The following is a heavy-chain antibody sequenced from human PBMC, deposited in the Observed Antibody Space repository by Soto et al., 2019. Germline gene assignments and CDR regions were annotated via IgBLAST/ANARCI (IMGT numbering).Heavy chain of an antibody. CDR3: ARLVPGAEAWFGP. CDR2: INPNGGST. V-gene: IGHV1-46*01. J-gene: IGHJ5*02. D-gene: IGHD2-2*01. Sequence: ASVKVSCKAPGDTFTSCYMHWVRQAPGHGLEWMGVINPNGGSTRFAQKFQGRVTMTRDTSTSTVYMELRSLRSEDTAVYYCARLVPGAEAWFGPGGQGTLVTVSS. CDR1: GDTFTSCY.